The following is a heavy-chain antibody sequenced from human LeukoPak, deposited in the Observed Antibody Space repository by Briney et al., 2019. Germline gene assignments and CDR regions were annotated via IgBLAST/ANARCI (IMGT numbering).Heavy chain of an antibody. CDR2: INYSGST. V-gene: IGHV4-39*02. Sequence: KPSETLSLTCTVSGGSISSSSYYWGWIRQPPGKGLEWIGSINYSGSTYYNPSLKSRLTISVDTSKNQFSLTLSSVTAADTAVYYCARDKIVGATYFDYWGQGTLVTVSS. CDR1: GGSISSSSYY. CDR3: ARDKIVGATYFDY. D-gene: IGHD1-26*01. J-gene: IGHJ4*02.